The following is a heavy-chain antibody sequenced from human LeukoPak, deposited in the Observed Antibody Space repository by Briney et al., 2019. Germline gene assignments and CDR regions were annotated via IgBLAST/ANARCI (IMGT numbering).Heavy chain of an antibody. J-gene: IGHJ4*02. CDR1: GFTFSSYS. CDR3: ARDLSYGMNMPEGY. D-gene: IGHD5-18*01. Sequence: PGGSLRLSCAASGFTFSSYSMNWVRQAPGKGLEWVSSISSSSSYIYYADSEKGRFTISRDNAKNSLYLQMNSLRAEDTAVYYCARDLSYGMNMPEGYWGQGTLVTVSS. CDR2: ISSSSSYI. V-gene: IGHV3-21*01.